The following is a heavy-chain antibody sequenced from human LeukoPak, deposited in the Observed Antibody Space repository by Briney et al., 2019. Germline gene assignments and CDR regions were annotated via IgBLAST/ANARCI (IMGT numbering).Heavy chain of an antibody. V-gene: IGHV4-4*02. CDR3: ARDLGRYYGMDV. J-gene: IGHJ6*02. CDR1: GGSISSNNW. CDR2: IYDSGST. Sequence: PSGTLSLTCVVSGGSISSNNWWSWVRQAPGKGLEWMGEIYDSGSTNYNPSLKSRVTISVDKSKNQFSLKLSSVTAADTAVYYCARDLGRYYGMDVWGQGTTVTVSS.